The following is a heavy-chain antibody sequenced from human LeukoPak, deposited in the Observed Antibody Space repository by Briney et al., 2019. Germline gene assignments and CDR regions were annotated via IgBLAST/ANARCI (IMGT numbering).Heavy chain of an antibody. J-gene: IGHJ4*02. CDR1: GFIFSSFW. CDR2: IKPDGSLQ. Sequence: GGSLRLSCTASGFIFSSFWMAWVRQAPGKGLEWVANIKPDGSLQFYGDSVKGRFTISRDNAKNSLYLQMNNLRAEDTALYYCATSCDSSGCDWGQGTLVTVSS. CDR3: ATSCDSSGCD. V-gene: IGHV3-7*01. D-gene: IGHD3-22*01.